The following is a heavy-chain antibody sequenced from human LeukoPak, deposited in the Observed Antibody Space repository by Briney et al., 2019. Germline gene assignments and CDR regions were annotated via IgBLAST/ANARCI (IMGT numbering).Heavy chain of an antibody. CDR2: INHGGST. D-gene: IGHD6-6*01. V-gene: IGHV4-34*01. Sequence: SETLSLTCADHGGSFSGYYWSWVRQPPREGREWVWEINHGGSTNYNPSLKSRVTISVDTSKNQFSLKLSSVTAADTAVYYCARVGSSSSEVDYWGQGTLVTVSS. CDR3: ARVGSSSSEVDY. J-gene: IGHJ4*02. CDR1: GGSFSGYY.